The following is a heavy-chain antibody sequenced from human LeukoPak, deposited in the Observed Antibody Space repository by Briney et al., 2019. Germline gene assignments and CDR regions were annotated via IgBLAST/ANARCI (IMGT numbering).Heavy chain of an antibody. CDR2: IWYDGSNK. CDR1: GFTFSSYD. V-gene: IGHV3-33*01. CDR3: AGGFQSSGYGFDI. D-gene: IGHD6-19*01. J-gene: IGHJ3*02. Sequence: AGGSLRLSCAASGFTFSSYDMHWVRQAPGKGLEWVAVIWYDGSNKYYADSVKGRFTISRDNSKNTLYLQMNSLRAEDTAVYYCAGGFQSSGYGFDIWGQGTMVTVSS.